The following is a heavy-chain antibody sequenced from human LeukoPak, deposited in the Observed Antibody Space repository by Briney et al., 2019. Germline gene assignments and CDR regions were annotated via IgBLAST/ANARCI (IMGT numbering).Heavy chain of an antibody. Sequence: GGSLRLSCAASGFTFSSYEMNWVRQAPGKGLEWVSYISSSGSTIYYADSVKGRFTISRDNAKNSLYLQMNSLRAEDTAVYYCARELTGDAFDIWGQGTMVTVSS. V-gene: IGHV3-48*03. CDR1: GFTFSSYE. D-gene: IGHD7-27*01. J-gene: IGHJ3*02. CDR2: ISSSGSTI. CDR3: ARELTGDAFDI.